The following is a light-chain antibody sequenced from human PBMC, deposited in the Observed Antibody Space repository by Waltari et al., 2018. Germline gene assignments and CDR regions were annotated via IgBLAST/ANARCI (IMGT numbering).Light chain of an antibody. J-gene: IGLJ3*02. CDR3: AAWDDGWSGPWV. CDR1: KSNIGTNS. CDR2: KNS. V-gene: IGLV1-47*01. Sequence: QSVLTQPPSTSATPGQRVTIPCSGSKSNIGTNSVYWYQQVPGMAPKLIIYKNSQRPSGVPDRFSGSKSGTSASLAISGLRSEDEATYHCAAWDDGWSGPWVFGGGTRVTVL.